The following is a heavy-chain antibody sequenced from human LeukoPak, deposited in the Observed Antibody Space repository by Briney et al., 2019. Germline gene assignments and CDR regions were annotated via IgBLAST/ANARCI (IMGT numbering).Heavy chain of an antibody. D-gene: IGHD5-18*01. CDR3: ASRGYSLPFDI. J-gene: IGHJ3*02. CDR1: GGSISSSSYY. V-gene: IGHV4-39*01. Sequence: SETLSPTCTVSGGSISSSSYYWGWIRQPPGKGLEWIGSIYYSGSTYYNPSLKSRVTISVDTSKNQFSLKLSSVTAADTAVYYCASRGYSLPFDIWGQGTMVTVSS. CDR2: IYYSGST.